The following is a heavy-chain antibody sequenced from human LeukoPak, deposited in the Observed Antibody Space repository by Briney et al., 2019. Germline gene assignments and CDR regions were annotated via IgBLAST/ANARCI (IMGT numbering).Heavy chain of an antibody. CDR3: AREVTGTSTFGSDY. D-gene: IGHD1-7*01. CDR2: ISAYNGNT. Sequence: GASVKVSCKASGYTFTSYGISWVRQAPGQGLEWMGWISAYNGNTNYAQKLQGRVTMTRDTSTSTVYMELSSLRSEDTAVYYCAREVTGTSTFGSDYWGQGTLVTVSS. V-gene: IGHV1-18*01. CDR1: GYTFTSYG. J-gene: IGHJ4*02.